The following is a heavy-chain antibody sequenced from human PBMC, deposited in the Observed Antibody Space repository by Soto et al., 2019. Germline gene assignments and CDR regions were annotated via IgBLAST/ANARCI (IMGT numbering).Heavy chain of an antibody. Sequence: QVQLQESGPGLVKPSQTLSLTCTVSGGSISSGGYYWSWIRQHPGKGLEWIGYIYYSGSTYYNPSLKSRVTISVDTSKNQFSLKLSSVTAADTAVYYCARSSIITGTKGAVDCWGQGTLVTVSS. CDR3: ARSSIITGTKGAVDC. CDR2: IYYSGST. J-gene: IGHJ4*02. CDR1: GGSISSGGYY. V-gene: IGHV4-31*03. D-gene: IGHD1-7*01.